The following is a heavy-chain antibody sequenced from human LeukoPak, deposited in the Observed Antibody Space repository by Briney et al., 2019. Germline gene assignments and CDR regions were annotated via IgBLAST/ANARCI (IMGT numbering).Heavy chain of an antibody. D-gene: IGHD2-2*01. V-gene: IGHV3-66*01. CDR2: IHSGGST. Sequence: GGSLRLSCVASGSTVSTNFMTWVRQGPGKGLEWVSIIHSGGSTYYADSVKGRFTISRDNSKNTLYLQMNGLRAGDTAVYYCARGFLYCSSTSCYFDYWGQGTLVTVSS. CDR3: ARGFLYCSSTSCYFDY. J-gene: IGHJ4*02. CDR1: GSTVSTNF.